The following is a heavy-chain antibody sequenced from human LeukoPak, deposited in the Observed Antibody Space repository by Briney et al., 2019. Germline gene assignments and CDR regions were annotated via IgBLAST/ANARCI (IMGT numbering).Heavy chain of an antibody. CDR1: GFTFTNAW. CDR2: IKSKTDGGTT. V-gene: IGHV3-15*01. CDR3: ITYFYDSSGYYHYDY. J-gene: IGHJ4*02. D-gene: IGHD3-22*01. Sequence: NPGGSLRLSCAASGFTFTNAWMSWVRQAPGKGLEWVGRIKSKTDGGTTDYAAPVKGRFTISRDDSKNTLYLQMNSLKTEDTAVYYCITYFYDSSGYYHYDYWGQGTLVTVSS.